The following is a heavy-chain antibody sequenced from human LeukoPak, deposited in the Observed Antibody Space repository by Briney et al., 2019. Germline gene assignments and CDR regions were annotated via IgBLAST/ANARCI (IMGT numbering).Heavy chain of an antibody. CDR3: ARLQEGYCSGGSCYSGWFDP. Sequence: GESLKISCKGSGYSFTSYWIGWVRQMPGKGLEWMGIIYPGDSDTRYSPSFQGQVTIPADKSISTAYLQWSSLKASDTAMYYCARLQEGYCSGGSCYSGWFDPWGQGTLVTVSS. CDR2: IYPGDSDT. D-gene: IGHD2-15*01. J-gene: IGHJ5*02. V-gene: IGHV5-51*01. CDR1: GYSFTSYW.